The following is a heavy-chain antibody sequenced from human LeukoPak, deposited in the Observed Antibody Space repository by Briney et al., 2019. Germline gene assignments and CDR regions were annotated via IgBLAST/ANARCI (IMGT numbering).Heavy chain of an antibody. V-gene: IGHV4-59*01. J-gene: IGHJ6*03. D-gene: IGHD5-18*01. Sequence: SETLSLTCTVSGGSISSYYWSWIRQPPGKGLEWIGYIYYSGSTNYNPSLKSRVAISVDSSKNQFSLKLSSVTAADTAVYYCARTTEGGYTYDYFYYYYMDVWGKGTTVTISS. CDR2: IYYSGST. CDR1: GGSISSYY. CDR3: ARTTEGGYTYDYFYYYYMDV.